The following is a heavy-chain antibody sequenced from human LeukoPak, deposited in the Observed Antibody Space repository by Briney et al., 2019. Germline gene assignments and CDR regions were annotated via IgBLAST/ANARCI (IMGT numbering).Heavy chain of an antibody. J-gene: IGHJ4*02. Sequence: PGGSLRLSCAASGFTFDDYAMHWVRQAPGKGLEWVSLISGDGTSTYYADSVKGRFTISRDNIKNSLYLQMNSLGTGDTALYYCAEDVSGTIFGVAVEYWGQGTLVTVSP. CDR2: ISGDGTST. V-gene: IGHV3-43*02. CDR1: GFTFDDYA. D-gene: IGHD3-3*01. CDR3: AEDVSGTIFGVAVEY.